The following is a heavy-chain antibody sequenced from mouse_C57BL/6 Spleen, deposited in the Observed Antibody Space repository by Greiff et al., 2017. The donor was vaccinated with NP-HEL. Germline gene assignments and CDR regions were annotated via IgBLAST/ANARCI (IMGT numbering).Heavy chain of an antibody. V-gene: IGHV1-59*01. J-gene: IGHJ2*01. Sequence: VQLQQPGAELVRPGTSVKLSCKASGYTFTSYWMHWVKQRPGQGLEWIGVIDPSDSYTNYNQKFKGKATLTVDTSSSTAYMQLSSLTSEDSAVYYCASEKTGTGFDYWGQGTTLTVSS. CDR2: IDPSDSYT. CDR1: GYTFTSYW. D-gene: IGHD4-1*01. CDR3: ASEKTGTGFDY.